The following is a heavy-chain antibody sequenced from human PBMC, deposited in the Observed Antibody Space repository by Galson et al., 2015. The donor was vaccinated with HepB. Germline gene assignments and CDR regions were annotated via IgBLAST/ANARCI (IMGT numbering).Heavy chain of an antibody. CDR2: ISAYNGNT. V-gene: IGHV1-18*04. CDR1: GYTFTSYG. CDR3: ARDGLDYYDSSGNNWFDP. J-gene: IGHJ5*02. D-gene: IGHD3-22*01. Sequence: SVKVSCKASGYTFTSYGISWVRQAPGQGLEWMGWISAYNGNTNYAQKLQGRVTMTTDTSTSTAYMELRSLRSDDTAVYYCARDGLDYYDSSGNNWFDPWGQGTLVTVSS.